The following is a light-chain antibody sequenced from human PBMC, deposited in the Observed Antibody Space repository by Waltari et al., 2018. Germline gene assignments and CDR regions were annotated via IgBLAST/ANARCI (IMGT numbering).Light chain of an antibody. CDR2: EVS. Sequence: QSALTQPPSASGSPGQSVTISCAGTSSDVGGYNYVSWCQQHPGNAPKLMIYEVSKRHSGVPDRCSGSKAGNTASLTVSGLQAGDEADYYCNSYAGSNNFVCGTGTKVTVL. J-gene: IGLJ1*01. V-gene: IGLV2-8*01. CDR3: NSYAGSNNFV. CDR1: SSDVGGYNY.